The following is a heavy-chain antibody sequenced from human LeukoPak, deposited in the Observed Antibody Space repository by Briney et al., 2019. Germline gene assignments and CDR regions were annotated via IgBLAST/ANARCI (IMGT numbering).Heavy chain of an antibody. CDR3: AKGSGSYKGIDY. J-gene: IGHJ4*02. D-gene: IGHD3-10*01. V-gene: IGHV3-7*03. CDR2: IKQDGSEK. CDR1: GFTFSSYW. Sequence: GGSLRLSCAASGFTFSSYWMNWVRQAPGKGLEWVANIKQDGSEKYYVDSVQGRFTISRDNAKSSLYLQMNSLRAEDTAVYYCAKGSGSYKGIDYWGQGTLVTVSS.